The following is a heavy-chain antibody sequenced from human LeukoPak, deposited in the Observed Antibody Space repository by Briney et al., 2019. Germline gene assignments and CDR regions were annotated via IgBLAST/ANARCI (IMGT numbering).Heavy chain of an antibody. Sequence: EASVTVSCKASGYTFTKYGISWVRQAPGQGLEWMGWISAYNGNTNYAQKLQGRVTMTTDTSTSTAYMELRSLRSDDTAVYYCAREGYYDSSGPIRHFDYWGQGTLVTVSS. D-gene: IGHD3-22*01. J-gene: IGHJ4*02. V-gene: IGHV1-18*01. CDR2: ISAYNGNT. CDR1: GYTFTKYG. CDR3: AREGYYDSSGPIRHFDY.